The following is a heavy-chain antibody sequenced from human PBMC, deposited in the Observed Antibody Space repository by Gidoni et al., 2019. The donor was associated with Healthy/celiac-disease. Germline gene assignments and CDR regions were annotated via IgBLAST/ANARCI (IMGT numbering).Heavy chain of an antibody. CDR3: ARLGGAGYSSGWYSDY. CDR2: IWYDGSNK. Sequence: QVQLVESGGGVVQHGRSLRLSCAASGFTLRSYGMHWVRQAPGKGLEWVAVIWYDGSNKYYADSVKGRFTISRDNSKNTLYLQMNSLRAEDTAVYYCARLGGAGYSSGWYSDYWGQGTLVTVSS. J-gene: IGHJ4*02. D-gene: IGHD6-19*01. V-gene: IGHV3-33*01. CDR1: GFTLRSYG.